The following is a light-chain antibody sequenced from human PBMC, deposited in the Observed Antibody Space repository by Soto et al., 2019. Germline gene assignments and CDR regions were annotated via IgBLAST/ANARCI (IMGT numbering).Light chain of an antibody. CDR1: SSDVGGYNY. Sequence: QSVLTQPPSASGSPGQSVTISCTGTSSDVGGYNYVSWYQQHPGKAPKLMIYEVSKRPSGVPDRFSGSKSGNTASLTVSGLLDEDEADYNCSSYAGSNSYVFGTGTKLTVL. CDR2: EVS. CDR3: SSYAGSNSYV. J-gene: IGLJ1*01. V-gene: IGLV2-8*01.